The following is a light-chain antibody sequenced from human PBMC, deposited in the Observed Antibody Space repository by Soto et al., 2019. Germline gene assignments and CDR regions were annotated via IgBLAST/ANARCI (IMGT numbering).Light chain of an antibody. CDR3: QQRGNWPRT. J-gene: IGKJ1*01. V-gene: IGKV3D-20*02. Sequence: EIVLTQSPGTLSLSPGERATLSCRASQSVSSSYLAWYQQKPGQAPRLLIYDASRRATGIPARFSGSGSGTDFTLTISNLEPEDFAVYYCQQRGNWPRTFGQGTK. CDR2: DAS. CDR1: QSVSSSY.